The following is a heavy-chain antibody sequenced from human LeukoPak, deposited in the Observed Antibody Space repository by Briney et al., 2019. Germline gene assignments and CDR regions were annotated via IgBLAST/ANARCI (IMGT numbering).Heavy chain of an antibody. D-gene: IGHD5-12*01. J-gene: IGHJ4*02. Sequence: GGSLRLSCAASGFTFSSYGMHWVRQAPGKGLEWVAVISYDGSNKYYADSVKGRFTISRDNSKNTLYLQMNSLRAEDTAVYYCAKSYIVATITSFDYWGQGTLVTVPS. CDR2: ISYDGSNK. CDR3: AKSYIVATITSFDY. V-gene: IGHV3-30*18. CDR1: GFTFSSYG.